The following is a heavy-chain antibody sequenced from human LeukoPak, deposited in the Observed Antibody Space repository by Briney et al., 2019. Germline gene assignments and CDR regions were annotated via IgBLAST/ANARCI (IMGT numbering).Heavy chain of an antibody. CDR1: GVTFSSYD. Sequence: GGTLRLTCAASGVTFSSYDMSWVRQAPGKGLEWVSAISGSGGSTYYADSVKGRFTISRDNSKNTLYLQMNSLRAEDTAVYYCAKDDRYCTNGVCYTTAEYFQHWGQGTLVTVSS. CDR2: ISGSGGST. J-gene: IGHJ1*01. V-gene: IGHV3-23*01. CDR3: AKDDRYCTNGVCYTTAEYFQH. D-gene: IGHD2-8*01.